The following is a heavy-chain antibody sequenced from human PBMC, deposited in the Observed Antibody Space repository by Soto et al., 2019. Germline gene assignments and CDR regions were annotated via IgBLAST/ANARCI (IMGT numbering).Heavy chain of an antibody. CDR1: GGSVSGYY. J-gene: IGHJ4*02. CDR2: INHSGST. D-gene: IGHD5-18*01. CDR3: ARSVKAMVSDY. V-gene: IGHV4-34*01. Sequence: SETLSLTCAGYGGSVSGYYWSWIRQPPGKGLEWIGEINHSGSTNYNPSLKSRVTISVDTSKNQFSLKLSSVTAADTAVYYCARSVKAMVSDYGGQGTLVT.